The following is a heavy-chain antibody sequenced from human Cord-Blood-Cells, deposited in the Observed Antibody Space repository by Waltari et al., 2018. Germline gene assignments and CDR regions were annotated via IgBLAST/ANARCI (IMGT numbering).Heavy chain of an antibody. J-gene: IGHJ4*02. CDR3: AKESELGWYFDY. CDR2: ISYDGSNK. D-gene: IGHD7-27*01. V-gene: IGHV3-30*18. Sequence: QVQLVESGGGVVQPGRSLRLSCVASGFTFSSYGWPWVRQAPGKGLEWVAVISYDGSNKYYADSVKGRFTISRDNSKNTLYLQMNSLRAEDTAVYYCAKESELGWYFDYWGQGTLVTVSS. CDR1: GFTFSSYG.